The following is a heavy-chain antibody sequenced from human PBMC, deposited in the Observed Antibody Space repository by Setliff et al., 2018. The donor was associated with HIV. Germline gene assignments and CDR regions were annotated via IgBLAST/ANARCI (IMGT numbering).Heavy chain of an antibody. Sequence: ASVKVSCKASGYTFTTYGISWVRQAPGHGLEWMGWISPYIGHTNYAQNFQGRVTMTIDTSTSTAYMELRSLRSDDTAVYFCARLGSGWSDSYYYAMDVWGQGTTVTVSS. D-gene: IGHD6-19*01. CDR3: ARLGSGWSDSYYYAMDV. CDR1: GYTFTTYG. V-gene: IGHV1-18*01. CDR2: ISPYIGHT. J-gene: IGHJ6*02.